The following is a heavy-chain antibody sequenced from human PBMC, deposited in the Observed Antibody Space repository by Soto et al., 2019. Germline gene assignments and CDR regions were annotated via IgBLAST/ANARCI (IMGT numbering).Heavy chain of an antibody. Sequence: GGSLRLSCAASGFTFSTYWMHWVRQAPGKGLVWVSRINSDGSSTSYADSVKGRFTISRDNAKNTLYLQMSSLRAEDTAVYYCARDATMVRGIIDYWGQGTLVTVSS. CDR1: GFTFSTYW. CDR2: INSDGSST. V-gene: IGHV3-74*01. D-gene: IGHD3-10*01. CDR3: ARDATMVRGIIDY. J-gene: IGHJ4*02.